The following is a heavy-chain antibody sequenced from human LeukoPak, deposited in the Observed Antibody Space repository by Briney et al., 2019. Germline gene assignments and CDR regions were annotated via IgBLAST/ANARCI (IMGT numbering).Heavy chain of an antibody. Sequence: SETLSLTCDVSDGSMSSSNWWSWVRQPPGKGLEWIGEIYHSGSTNYNPSLKSRVTISVDKSKNQFSLKLSSVTAADTALYYCARVGSSYGYSGYFDYWGQGTLVAVSS. CDR1: DGSMSSSNW. CDR2: IYHSGST. CDR3: ARVGSSYGYSGYFDY. V-gene: IGHV4-4*02. J-gene: IGHJ4*02. D-gene: IGHD5-18*01.